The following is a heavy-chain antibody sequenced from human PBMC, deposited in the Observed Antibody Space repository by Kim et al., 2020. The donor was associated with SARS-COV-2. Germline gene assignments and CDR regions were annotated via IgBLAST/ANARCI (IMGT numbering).Heavy chain of an antibody. D-gene: IGHD3-10*01. CDR2: FSSNTNVV. CDR1: TFLFDVHA. J-gene: IGHJ4*02. CDR3: TKDVEPGGAKF. Sequence: GGSLRLSCTASTFLFDVHALHWVRQGPGKGLEWVAGFSSNTNVVDYADSVKGRFTISTDDAKNSLYLQLNSLRPEDTALYFCTKDVEPGGAKFWGQGALVTVSS. V-gene: IGHV3-9*01.